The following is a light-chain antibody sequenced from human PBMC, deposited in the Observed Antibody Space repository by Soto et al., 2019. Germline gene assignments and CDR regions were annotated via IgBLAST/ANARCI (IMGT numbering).Light chain of an antibody. CDR2: DVS. V-gene: IGLV2-14*01. CDR3: SLYKSSSPRLYV. Sequence: QSALTQPASVSGSPGQSITISCTGTSSDVGGYNYVSWYQQHPGKAPKLMIYDVSNRPSGVSNRFSGSKTGNPASLTISGLQPEDEADYCCSLYKSSSPRLYVFGTGTQRTVL. CDR1: SSDVGGYNY. J-gene: IGLJ1*01.